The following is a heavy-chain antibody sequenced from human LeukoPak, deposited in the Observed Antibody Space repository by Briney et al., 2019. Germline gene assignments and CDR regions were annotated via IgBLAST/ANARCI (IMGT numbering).Heavy chain of an antibody. CDR3: ARGTGHYYYYMDV. J-gene: IGHJ6*03. D-gene: IGHD1-1*01. V-gene: IGHV1-69*04. CDR1: GGTFSSYA. Sequence: ASVKVSCKASGGTFSSYAISWVRQAPGQGLEWVGRIIPILGITTYAQKFQGRVTITADKSTSTVYMELSSLGSEDTAMYYCARGTGHYYYYMDVWGKGTTVTVSS. CDR2: IIPILGIT.